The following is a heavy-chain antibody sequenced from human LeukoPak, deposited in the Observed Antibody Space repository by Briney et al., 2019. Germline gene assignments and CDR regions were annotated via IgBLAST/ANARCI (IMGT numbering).Heavy chain of an antibody. D-gene: IGHD2-2*01. CDR3: ARGRHIVVVPAAPHGYFQH. Sequence: ASETLSLTCAVYGGSFSGYYWSWIRQSPGKGLEWIGEINHSGSTNYNPSLKSRVTISVDTSKNQFSLKLSSVTAADTAVYYCARGRHIVVVPAAPHGYFQHWGQGTLVTVSS. V-gene: IGHV4-34*01. J-gene: IGHJ1*01. CDR1: GGSFSGYY. CDR2: INHSGST.